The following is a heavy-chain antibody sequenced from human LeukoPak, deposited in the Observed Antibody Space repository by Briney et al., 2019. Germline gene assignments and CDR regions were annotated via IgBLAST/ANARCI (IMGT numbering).Heavy chain of an antibody. CDR2: INHSGST. CDR1: SGSFSGNY. CDR3: ALRNGHSSSSGDY. J-gene: IGHJ4*02. Sequence: SETLSLTCDVYSGSFSGNYWSWIRQPPGKGLEWIGEINHSGSTNYNPSLKSRVTLSVDTSKNQVSLKPTSVSAADTAVYYCALRNGHSSSSGDYWGQGTPVTVSS. V-gene: IGHV4-34*01. D-gene: IGHD6-6*01.